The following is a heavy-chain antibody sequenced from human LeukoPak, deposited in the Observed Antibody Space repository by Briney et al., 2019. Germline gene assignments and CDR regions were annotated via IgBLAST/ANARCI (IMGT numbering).Heavy chain of an antibody. CDR3: ARWDSSGWNHY. J-gene: IGHJ4*02. CDR2: ISDSSSTI. D-gene: IGHD6-19*01. V-gene: IGHV3-48*02. CDR1: GFTFSSYS. Sequence: GGSLGLSCAVSGFTFSSYSMNWVRQAPGKGLEWVSYISDSSSTIYYAESVKGRFTISRDNAKNSLYLQMNNLRDEDTAVYYCARWDSSGWNHYWGQGTLVTISS.